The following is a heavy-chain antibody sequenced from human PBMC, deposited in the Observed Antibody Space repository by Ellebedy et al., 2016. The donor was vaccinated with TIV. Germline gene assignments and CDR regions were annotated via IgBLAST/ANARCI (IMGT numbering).Heavy chain of an antibody. J-gene: IGHJ4*02. CDR3: ARHSSSYGAGSYPFDY. CDR2: IYYNGRT. CDR1: GGSISSYY. V-gene: IGHV4-59*08. D-gene: IGHD3-10*01. Sequence: MPSETLSLTCTVSGGSISSYYWSWIRQPPGKGLEWIGYIYYNGRTDYNPSLKSRLTISVDTSKNQFSLKPSSVTAADTAVYYCARHSSSYGAGSYPFDYWGQGTLVTVSS.